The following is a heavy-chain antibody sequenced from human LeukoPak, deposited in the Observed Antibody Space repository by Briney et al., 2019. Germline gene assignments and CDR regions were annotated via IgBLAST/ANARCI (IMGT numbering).Heavy chain of an antibody. Sequence: SETLSLTCTVSGGSISSYYWSWIRQPPGKGLEWIGYIYYSGSTNYNPSLKSRVTISVDTSKNQFSLKLSSVTAADTAVYYCARGGGSGSGYWGQGTLVTVSS. V-gene: IGHV4-59*12. CDR1: GGSISSYY. CDR3: ARGGGSGSGY. J-gene: IGHJ4*02. D-gene: IGHD3-10*01. CDR2: IYYSGST.